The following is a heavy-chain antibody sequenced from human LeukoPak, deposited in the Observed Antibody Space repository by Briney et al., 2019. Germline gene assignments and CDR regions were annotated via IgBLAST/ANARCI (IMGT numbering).Heavy chain of an antibody. D-gene: IGHD4-17*01. CDR1: GYSFKYW. Sequence: GASLQISCKGSGYSFKYWIGWVRQMPGKGLEWMGIIYSGDSQTKYSPSFQGRVTISIDNSITTAYLQWSSLEASDTAMYYCASARHGDFVWDYWGQGTLVTVSS. CDR3: ASARHGDFVWDY. CDR2: IYSGDSQT. J-gene: IGHJ4*02. V-gene: IGHV5-51*01.